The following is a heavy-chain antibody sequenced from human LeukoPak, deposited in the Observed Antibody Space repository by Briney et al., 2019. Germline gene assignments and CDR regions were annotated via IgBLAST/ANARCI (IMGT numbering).Heavy chain of an antibody. CDR3: ARHLRIAVAGPYNWFDP. CDR1: GGSFSAYY. Sequence: PSETLSLTCAVYGGSFSAYYWSWIRQPPGKGLEWIGEINHSGSTNYNPSLKSRVTISVDTSKNQFSLKLSSVTAADTAVYYCARHLRIAVAGPYNWFDPWGQGTLVTVSS. V-gene: IGHV4-34*01. J-gene: IGHJ5*02. CDR2: INHSGST. D-gene: IGHD6-19*01.